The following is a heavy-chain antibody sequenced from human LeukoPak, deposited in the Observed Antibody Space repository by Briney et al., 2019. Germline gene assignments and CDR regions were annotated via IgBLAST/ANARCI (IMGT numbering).Heavy chain of an antibody. CDR3: ARGQGATVPQVGKNWFDP. V-gene: IGHV4-34*01. J-gene: IGHJ5*02. Sequence: SVTLSLTCAVYIDSFSNYHWNWIRQTPAKGMEWIGEVNESGGTNIGPSRRSRVILSVDPSKNQFSLKLISVTVADTAIYYCARGQGATVPQVGKNWFDPWGQGTRVTVSS. CDR1: IDSFSNYH. D-gene: IGHD1-26*01. CDR2: VNESGGT.